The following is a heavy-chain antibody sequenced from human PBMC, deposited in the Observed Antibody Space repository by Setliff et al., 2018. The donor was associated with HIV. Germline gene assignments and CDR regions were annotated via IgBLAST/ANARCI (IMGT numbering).Heavy chain of an antibody. V-gene: IGHV3-30*14. CDR2: ISDDGGQK. CDR3: ARPRLYSNALEY. D-gene: IGHD6-13*01. Sequence: GGSLRLSCAASGFIFSGYAMDWVRQAPGKGLEWVAAISDDGGQKTYSESVKGRFTISRDTWRNTVYLHMNSLRPEDTAVYYCARPRLYSNALEYWGQGTLVTVSS. J-gene: IGHJ4*02. CDR1: GFIFSGYA.